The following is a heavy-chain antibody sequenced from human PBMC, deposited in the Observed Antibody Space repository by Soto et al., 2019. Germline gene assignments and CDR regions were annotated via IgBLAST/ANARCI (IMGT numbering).Heavy chain of an antibody. CDR2: IKQDGSEK. Sequence: EVQLVESGGGLVQPGGSLRLSCAASGFTFSSYWMSWVRQAPGKVLEWVANIKQDGSEKYYVDSVKGRFTISRDNAKNSRYLQMNRLRAEDTAVYYCARDNLRDSSGYSDYWGQVTLVTVSS. CDR3: ARDNLRDSSGYSDY. CDR1: GFTFSSYW. D-gene: IGHD3-22*01. V-gene: IGHV3-7*01. J-gene: IGHJ4*02.